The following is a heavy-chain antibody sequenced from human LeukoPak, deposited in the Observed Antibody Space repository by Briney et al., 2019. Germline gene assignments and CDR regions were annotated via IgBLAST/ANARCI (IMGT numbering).Heavy chain of an antibody. D-gene: IGHD3-3*01. V-gene: IGHV4-30-2*01. Sequence: SETLSLTCTVSGGSISSGGYYWSWIRQPPGKGLEWIGYIYHSGSTYYNPSLKSRVTISVDRSKNQFSLKLSSVTAADTAVYYCARRETYYDFWSGYYTGDAFDIWGQGTMVTVSS. CDR2: IYHSGST. CDR1: GGSISSGGYY. CDR3: ARRETYYDFWSGYYTGDAFDI. J-gene: IGHJ3*02.